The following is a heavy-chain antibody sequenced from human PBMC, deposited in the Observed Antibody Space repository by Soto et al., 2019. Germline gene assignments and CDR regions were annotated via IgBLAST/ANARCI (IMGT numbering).Heavy chain of an antibody. Sequence: SETLSLTCAVSGVSIGRGNYSWSWIRQPPGKGREWIGFVYHTGSTYYNPSIKSRVTMSVDRSRNQFYLSLRSVTVADTAVYFCASGGLIYDHTGYSLSNWFDPWGQGTLVTVSS. CDR3: ASGGLIYDHTGYSLSNWFDP. CDR2: VYHTGST. J-gene: IGHJ5*02. CDR1: GVSIGRGNYS. D-gene: IGHD3-22*01. V-gene: IGHV4-30-2*01.